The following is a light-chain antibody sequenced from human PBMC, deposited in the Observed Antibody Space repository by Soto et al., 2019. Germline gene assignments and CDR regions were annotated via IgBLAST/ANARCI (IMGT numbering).Light chain of an antibody. CDR1: GSDIGSYNR. V-gene: IGLV2-18*02. J-gene: IGLJ2*01. CDR3: SSYTESATFVL. Sequence: QSALTQPPSVSGSPGQSVTISCTGTGSDIGSYNRVSWYRRVPGTAPKLMISEVNKRPSGVPDRFSGSKSDNTASLTISGHRAEDEADYYCSSYTESATFVLFGGGTKLTVL. CDR2: EVN.